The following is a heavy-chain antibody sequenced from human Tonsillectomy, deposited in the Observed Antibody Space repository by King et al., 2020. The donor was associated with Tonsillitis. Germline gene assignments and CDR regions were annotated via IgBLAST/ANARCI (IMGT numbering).Heavy chain of an antibody. J-gene: IGHJ5*02. CDR1: GFTFSGSA. Sequence: VQLVESGGGLVQPGGSLKLSCAASGFTFSGSAMHWVRQSSGKGLEWVGRIRSKAHSYATAYSASVKGRFTISRDDSKNTAYLQMNSLKTEDTAVYYCTRTTTYSGSYSSWGQGTLVTVSS. V-gene: IGHV3-73*01. CDR3: TRTTTYSGSYSS. D-gene: IGHD1-26*01. CDR2: IRSKAHSYAT.